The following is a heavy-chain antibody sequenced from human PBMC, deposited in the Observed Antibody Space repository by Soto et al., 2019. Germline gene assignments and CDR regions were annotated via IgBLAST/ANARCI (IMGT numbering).Heavy chain of an antibody. J-gene: IGHJ4*02. D-gene: IGHD6-13*01. CDR3: ARGVSWSPYFDF. V-gene: IGHV4-59*01. CDR2: LYYSGTT. Sequence: QVKLQESGPGLLKPSETLSLTCTVSGASITSKSWNWVRQSPGKGLEWIGYLYYSGTTNYNPSLKSRVTISIVTSKNNMSLNLTSVVAADTAIYYCARGVSWSPYFDFWGQGTRVTVSS. CDR1: GASITSKS.